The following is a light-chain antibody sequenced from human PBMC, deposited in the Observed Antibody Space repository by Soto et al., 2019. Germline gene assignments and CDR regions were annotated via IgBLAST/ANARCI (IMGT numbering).Light chain of an antibody. CDR3: QQYNSWPRT. CDR2: GAS. J-gene: IGKJ1*01. V-gene: IGKV3-15*01. Sequence: EIVMTQSPATLSVSPGERAPLSCRASQSVSSNLAWYQQKPGQAPRLLIYGASTRATGIPARFSGSGSGTDFTLTISSLQSEDFAVYYCQQYNSWPRTFGQGTKVDIK. CDR1: QSVSSN.